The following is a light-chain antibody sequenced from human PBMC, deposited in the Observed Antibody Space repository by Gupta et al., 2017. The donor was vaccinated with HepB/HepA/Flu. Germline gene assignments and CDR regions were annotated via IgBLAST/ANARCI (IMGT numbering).Light chain of an antibody. CDR1: QNVNKY. Sequence: EIVLTQSPATLSLSPGERATLSCRASQNVNKYLAWYQQKPGQAPRLLIYDASNRATGVPARFSGSGSGTDFTLTISSLEPEDFAVYYCQQRSNWPLCSFGQGTKLELK. J-gene: IGKJ2*04. V-gene: IGKV3-11*01. CDR2: DAS. CDR3: QQRSNWPLCS.